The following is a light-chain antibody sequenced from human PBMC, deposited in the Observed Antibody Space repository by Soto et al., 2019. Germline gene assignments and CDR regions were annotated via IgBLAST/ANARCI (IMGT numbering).Light chain of an antibody. V-gene: IGLV2-14*01. J-gene: IGLJ1*01. Sequence: QSALTQPASVSGSPGQSITISCTGSSSDVGDYNYVSWYQQHPGKAPKLMIYEVSNRPSGVSKRFSGSKSGNTASLTISGLQAEDEADYYCSSYTSSSTRVFGTGTKLTVL. CDR2: EVS. CDR3: SSYTSSSTRV. CDR1: SSDVGDYNY.